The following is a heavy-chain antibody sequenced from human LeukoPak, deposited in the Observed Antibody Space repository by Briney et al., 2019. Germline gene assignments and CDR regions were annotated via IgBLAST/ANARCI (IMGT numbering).Heavy chain of an antibody. J-gene: IGHJ4*02. V-gene: IGHV3-30-3*01. CDR1: GSSLSTYA. Sequence: GGSLRLSCAASGSSLSTYAMHWVRQAPGKGLEWVAVTSYDGSNEYYADSVKGRFTISRDISKNTVYVEMNSLKLEDTAVYYCARGRSGSYGESDSWGQGTLVTVSS. CDR3: ARGRSGSYGESDS. CDR2: TSYDGSNE. D-gene: IGHD1-26*01.